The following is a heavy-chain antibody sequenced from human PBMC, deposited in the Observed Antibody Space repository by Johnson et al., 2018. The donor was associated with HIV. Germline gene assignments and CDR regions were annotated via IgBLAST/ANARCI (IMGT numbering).Heavy chain of an antibody. J-gene: IGHJ3*02. CDR2: IGTAGDT. V-gene: IGHV3-13*01. D-gene: IGHD5-12*01. Sequence: MLLVVSGGGLVQPGGSLRLSCAASGFTFSSYDMHWVRQATGKGLEWVSAIGTAGDTYYPGSVKGRFTISRENAKNSLYLQMNSLRAEDTAVYYCAREGGYSGYEGVGHTNDAFDIWGQGTMVTVSS. CDR3: AREGGYSGYEGVGHTNDAFDI. CDR1: GFTFSSYD.